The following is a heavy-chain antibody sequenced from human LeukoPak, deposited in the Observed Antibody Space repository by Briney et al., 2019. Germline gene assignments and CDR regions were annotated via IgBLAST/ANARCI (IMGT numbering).Heavy chain of an antibody. CDR2: IDQDGSVR. Sequence: GGSLRLSCVASGFTFSSFWMSWVRQAPGKGLEFMANIDQDGSVRNYVDSVKGRFIISRDSAKNSLYLQMDSLRAEDTAVYFCARDPGSSSFDYWGLGTPVTVSS. D-gene: IGHD6-13*01. V-gene: IGHV3-7*01. J-gene: IGHJ4*02. CDR3: ARDPGSSSFDY. CDR1: GFTFSSFW.